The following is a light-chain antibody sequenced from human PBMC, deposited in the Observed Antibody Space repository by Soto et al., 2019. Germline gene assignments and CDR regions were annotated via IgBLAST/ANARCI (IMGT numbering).Light chain of an antibody. CDR1: QGISSN. J-gene: IGKJ2*01. CDR2: AAS. Sequence: DIPLTQSPSFLSASVGDRVTITCRASQGISSNLAWYQQKPGKAPELLIYAASTLQSGVPSKFSGSGPATEFCLPISSLQPEYFPAYYGQQLNNYPYTFGQGTKLEIK. V-gene: IGKV1-9*01. CDR3: QQLNNYPYT.